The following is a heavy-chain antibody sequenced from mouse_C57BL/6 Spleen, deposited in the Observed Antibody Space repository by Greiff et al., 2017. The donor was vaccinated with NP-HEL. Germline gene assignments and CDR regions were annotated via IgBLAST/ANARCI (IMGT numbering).Heavy chain of an antibody. CDR3: ARLDSSGTWFAY. CDR1: GYAFSSSW. J-gene: IGHJ3*01. V-gene: IGHV1-82*01. D-gene: IGHD3-2*02. Sequence: VQRVESGPELVKPGASVKISCKASGYAFSSSWMNWVKQRPGKGLEWIGRIYPGDGDTNYNGKFKGKATLAADKSSSTAYMQLSSLTSEDSAVYFCARLDSSGTWFAYWGQGTLVTVSA. CDR2: IYPGDGDT.